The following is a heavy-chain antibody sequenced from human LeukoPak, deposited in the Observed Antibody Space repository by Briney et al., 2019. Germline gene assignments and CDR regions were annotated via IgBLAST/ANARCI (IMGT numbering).Heavy chain of an antibody. CDR2: INHSGST. Sequence: GSLRLSCAASGFTFSKYWMHWVRQAPGKGLEWIGEINHSGSTNYNPSLKSRVTISVDTSKNQFSLKLSSVTAADTAVYYCASARRDGYNKLFDYWGQGTLVTVSS. CDR1: GFTFSKYW. CDR3: ASARRDGYNKLFDY. D-gene: IGHD5-24*01. V-gene: IGHV4-34*01. J-gene: IGHJ4*02.